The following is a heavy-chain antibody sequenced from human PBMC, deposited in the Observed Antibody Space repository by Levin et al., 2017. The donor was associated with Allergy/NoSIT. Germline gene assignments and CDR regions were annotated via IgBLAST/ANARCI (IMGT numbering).Heavy chain of an antibody. CDR3: ARVYDSNEEVGSYGMDV. CDR2: IYTSGST. D-gene: IGHD3-3*01. CDR1: GGSISSYY. J-gene: IGHJ6*02. Sequence: KSSETLSLTCTVSGGSISSYYWSWIRQPAGKGLEWIGRIYTSGSTNYNPSLKSRVTMSVDTSKNQFSLKLSSVTAADTAVYYCARVYDSNEEVGSYGMDVWGQGTTVTVSS. V-gene: IGHV4-4*07.